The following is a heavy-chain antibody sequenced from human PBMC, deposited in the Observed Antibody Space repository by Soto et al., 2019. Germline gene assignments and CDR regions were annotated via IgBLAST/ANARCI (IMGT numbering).Heavy chain of an antibody. CDR2: IYHTGSA. CDR1: GASLSTSNW. CDR3: ARGPRSGSYSVDGFDV. Sequence: QVQLQESGPGLVNPSGTLSLTCVVSGASLSTSNWWSWVRQPPGKGLEWIGEIYHTGSASYSPSLKSRVSMSVDKSKNQFSLRLTDVTAADTAKYYCARGPRSGSYSVDGFDVWGKGTVVTVSS. D-gene: IGHD1-26*01. J-gene: IGHJ3*01. V-gene: IGHV4-4*02.